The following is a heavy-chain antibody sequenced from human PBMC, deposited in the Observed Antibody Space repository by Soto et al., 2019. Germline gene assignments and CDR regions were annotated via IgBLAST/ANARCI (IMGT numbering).Heavy chain of an antibody. J-gene: IGHJ4*02. CDR2: ISANDVGT. CDR3: AKAKNDYNWDNRPPFDY. V-gene: IGHV3-23*01. CDR1: GFTLRNYA. D-gene: IGHD1-20*01. Sequence: GGALRLSCEASGFTLRNYAMTWIRQAPGKGLEWVSLISANDVGTYYAESVKTRFTISTDQSRNTVYLQMDSLRADDTAIYYCAKAKNDYNWDNRPPFDYWGQGTLVTVSS.